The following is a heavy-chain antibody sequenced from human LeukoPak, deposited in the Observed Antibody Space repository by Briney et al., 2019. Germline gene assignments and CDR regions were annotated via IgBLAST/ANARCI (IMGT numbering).Heavy chain of an antibody. J-gene: IGHJ4*02. D-gene: IGHD3-22*01. CDR1: GYTFTGYY. CDR2: IIPIFGTA. V-gene: IGHV1-69*05. Sequence: GASVEVSCKASGYTFTGYYMHWVRQAPGQGLEWMGGIIPIFGTANYAQKFQGRVTITTDESTSTAYMELSSLRSEDTAVYYCARVDYYDSSGHFDYWGQGTLVTVSS. CDR3: ARVDYYDSSGHFDY.